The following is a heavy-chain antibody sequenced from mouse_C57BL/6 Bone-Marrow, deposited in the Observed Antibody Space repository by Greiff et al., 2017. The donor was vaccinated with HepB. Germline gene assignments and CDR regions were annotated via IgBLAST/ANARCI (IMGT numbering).Heavy chain of an antibody. CDR3: ARDYGSSY. V-gene: IGHV1-69*01. Sequence: QVQLQQPGAELVMPGASVKLSCKASGYTFTSHWMHWVKQRPGQGLEWIGEIDPSDSYTNYNQKFKGKSTLTVDKSSSTAYMQLSSLTSEDSAVYYCARDYGSSYWGQGTLVTVSA. CDR2: IDPSDSYT. CDR1: GYTFTSHW. J-gene: IGHJ3*01. D-gene: IGHD1-1*01.